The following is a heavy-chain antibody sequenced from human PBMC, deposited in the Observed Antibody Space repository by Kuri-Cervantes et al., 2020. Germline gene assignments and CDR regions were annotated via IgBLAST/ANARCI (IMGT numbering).Heavy chain of an antibody. Sequence: SETLSLTCTVSGGSVSSGSYYWSWIRQPPGKGLEWIGEINHSGSTNYNPSLKSRVTISVDTSKNQFSLKLSSVTAADTAVYYCARHDYGGSKDFDYWGRGTLVTVSS. V-gene: IGHV4-61*01. CDR1: GGSVSSGSYY. CDR2: INHSGST. D-gene: IGHD4-23*01. J-gene: IGHJ4*02. CDR3: ARHDYGGSKDFDY.